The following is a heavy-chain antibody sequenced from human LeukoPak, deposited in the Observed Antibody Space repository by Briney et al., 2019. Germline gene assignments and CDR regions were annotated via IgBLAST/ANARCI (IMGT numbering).Heavy chain of an antibody. D-gene: IGHD3-22*01. CDR2: INQYGSAN. V-gene: IGHV3-7*01. J-gene: IGHJ4*02. CDR1: GFTFSTSW. Sequence: PGGSLRLSCTASGFTFSTSWMTWVRQAPGRGLEWVANINQYGSANYYVVSVKGRFTISRDNARNSLYLQMDSLRAEDTAVYYCARGGYYDSRGYLAAYWGQGTLVTVSS. CDR3: ARGGYYDSRGYLAAY.